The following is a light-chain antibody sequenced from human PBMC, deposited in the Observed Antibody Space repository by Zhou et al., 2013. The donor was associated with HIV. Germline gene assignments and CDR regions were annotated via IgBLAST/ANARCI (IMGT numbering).Light chain of an antibody. V-gene: IGKV1-33*01. CDR1: QHIHDF. Sequence: QLTQSPSSLSASVGDRVTITCQASQHIHDFLNWYQQKPGQAPNLLIFDASNLATGVPSRFSGSGSGTDFTFSISSLQPEDIATYYCQQYGGLPITFGQGTRLEIK. CDR3: QQYGGLPIT. CDR2: DAS. J-gene: IGKJ5*01.